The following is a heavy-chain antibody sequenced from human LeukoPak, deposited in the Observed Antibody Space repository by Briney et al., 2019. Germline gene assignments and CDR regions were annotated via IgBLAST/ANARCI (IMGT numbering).Heavy chain of an antibody. J-gene: IGHJ4*02. CDR2: ISYDGSNK. Sequence: GGSLRLSCAASGFTFGSYAMHWVRQAPGKGLEWVAVISYDGSNKYYADSVKGRFTISRDNSKNTLYLQMNSLRAEDTAVYYCARGQVVVAANYFDYWGQGTLVTVSS. CDR1: GFTFGSYA. CDR3: ARGQVVVAANYFDY. V-gene: IGHV3-30-3*01. D-gene: IGHD2-15*01.